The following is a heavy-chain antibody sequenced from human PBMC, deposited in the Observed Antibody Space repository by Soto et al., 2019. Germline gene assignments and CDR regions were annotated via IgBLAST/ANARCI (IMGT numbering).Heavy chain of an antibody. V-gene: IGHV1-18*04. CDR3: AREDLVGPTTFLDYYYGMDV. Sequence: QVQLVQSGDEVKKPGASVKVSCKASGYSFTRYGISWVRQAPGQGLEWMGWISTYNGNTNYAQKAQGRVTMATDTSTSTAYMELRSLTSADTAVYFCAREDLVGPTTFLDYYYGMDVWGQGTTVTVSS. CDR1: GYSFTRYG. CDR2: ISTYNGNT. D-gene: IGHD1-26*01. J-gene: IGHJ6*02.